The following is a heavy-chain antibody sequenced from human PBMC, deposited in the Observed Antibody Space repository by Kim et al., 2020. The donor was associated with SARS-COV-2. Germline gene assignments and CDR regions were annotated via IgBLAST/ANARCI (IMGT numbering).Heavy chain of an antibody. Sequence: SEILSLTCSVSGGSIGSNYWSWIRQPPGKGLEYIGHIANSGRTDYNPSLESRVTLSIDTSKNQFSLRLTSVTPADTAMYYCARGATMIVAWGQGTLVTVSS. V-gene: IGHV4-59*01. CDR2: IANSGRT. CDR3: ARGATMIVA. D-gene: IGHD3-22*01. J-gene: IGHJ5*02. CDR1: GGSIGSNY.